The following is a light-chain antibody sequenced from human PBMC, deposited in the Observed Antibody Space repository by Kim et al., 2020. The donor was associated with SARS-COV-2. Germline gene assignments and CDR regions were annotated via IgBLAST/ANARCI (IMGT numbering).Light chain of an antibody. CDR3: QSYDSSLSGWV. J-gene: IGLJ3*02. CDR2: GNS. V-gene: IGLV1-40*01. Sequence: QRVTISGTGRSSNIGAVYDVHWYQQLPGTAPKLLIYGNSNRPSGVPDRFSGSKSGTSASLAITGLQAEDEADYYCQSYDSSLSGWVFGGGTQLTVL. CDR1: SSNIGAVYD.